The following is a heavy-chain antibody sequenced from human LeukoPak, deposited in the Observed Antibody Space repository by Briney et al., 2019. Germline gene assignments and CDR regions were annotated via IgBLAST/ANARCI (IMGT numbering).Heavy chain of an antibody. CDR3: ARLLEGVAGTWGY. Sequence: GESLHISCKASVYSFSTYWIAWVRQLPGKGLECMGIIYPGDSATTSRPSFQGQVTISADKSISTAYLQWSSLKDSDTAMYYCARLLEGVAGTWGYWGQGTLVTVSS. CDR1: VYSFSTYW. V-gene: IGHV5-51*01. D-gene: IGHD6-19*01. CDR2: IYPGDSAT. J-gene: IGHJ4*02.